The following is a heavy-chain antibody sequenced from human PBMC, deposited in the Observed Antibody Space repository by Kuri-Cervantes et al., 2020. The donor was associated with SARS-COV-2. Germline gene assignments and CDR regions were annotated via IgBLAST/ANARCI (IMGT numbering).Heavy chain of an antibody. J-gene: IGHJ6*03. V-gene: IGHV1-2*02. Sequence: ASVTVSCKASGYTFTGYYMHWVRQAPGQGLEWMGWINPNSGGTNYAQKFQGRVTMTRDTSISPAYMELGRLRSDDTAVYYCASAYCSSTSCYLFPYYYMDVWGKGTTVTVSS. D-gene: IGHD2-2*01. CDR1: GYTFTGYY. CDR2: INPNSGGT. CDR3: ASAYCSSTSCYLFPYYYMDV.